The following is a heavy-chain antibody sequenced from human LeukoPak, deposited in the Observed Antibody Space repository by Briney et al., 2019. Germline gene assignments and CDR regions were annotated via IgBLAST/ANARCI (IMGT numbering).Heavy chain of an antibody. CDR1: GGSISSHY. Sequence: PSETLSLTCSVSGGSISSHYWSWIRQPPGKGLEWIGYIFYSGSTNYNPSLKSRVTISVDTSKNQFSLNLSSVTAADTAVYYCARRGSGSRGDFDYWGQGTLVTVSS. V-gene: IGHV4-59*08. CDR3: ARRGSGSRGDFDY. J-gene: IGHJ4*02. D-gene: IGHD2-15*01. CDR2: IFYSGST.